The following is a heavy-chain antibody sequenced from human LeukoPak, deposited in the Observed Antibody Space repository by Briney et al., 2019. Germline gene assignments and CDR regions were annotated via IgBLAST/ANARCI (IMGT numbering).Heavy chain of an antibody. Sequence: ASVKVSCKASGYTFTSYAMHWVRQAPGQRLEWMGWINAGNGNTKYSQKFQGRVTMTRDTSISTAYMELSRLRSDDTAVYYCYTLTRDYWGQGTLVTVSS. D-gene: IGHD2-2*02. V-gene: IGHV1-3*01. CDR2: INAGNGNT. CDR3: YTLTRDY. J-gene: IGHJ4*02. CDR1: GYTFTSYA.